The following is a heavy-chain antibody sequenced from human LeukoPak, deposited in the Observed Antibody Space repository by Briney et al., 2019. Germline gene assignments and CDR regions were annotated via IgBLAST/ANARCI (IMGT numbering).Heavy chain of an antibody. Sequence: PGGSLRLSCAASGFTFSTYSMNWVRQAPGKGLEWVSSITTSSSYIYYADSVKGRFTISRDNAENSLYLQMNSLRAEDTAVYYCARDDGAYSSSSGMDYWGQGTLVTVSS. J-gene: IGHJ4*02. CDR3: ARDDGAYSSSSGMDY. CDR1: GFTFSTYS. V-gene: IGHV3-21*01. D-gene: IGHD6-6*01. CDR2: ITTSSSYI.